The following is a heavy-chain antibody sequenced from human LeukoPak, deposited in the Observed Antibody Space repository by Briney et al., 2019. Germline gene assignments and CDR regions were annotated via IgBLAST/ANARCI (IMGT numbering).Heavy chain of an antibody. D-gene: IGHD3-10*01. V-gene: IGHV3-23*01. CDR2: ISGSGGGT. J-gene: IGHJ3*02. CDR3: GQARLDLLWGCAFDI. Sequence: GGSLRLSCAASGFTFSSYAMSWVRQAPGKGLEWVSTISGSGGGTYYADSVKGRFTISRDNSKNTLYLQMNSLRAEDTGVYYCGQARLDLLWGCAFDIWGQGTMVTVS. CDR1: GFTFSSYA.